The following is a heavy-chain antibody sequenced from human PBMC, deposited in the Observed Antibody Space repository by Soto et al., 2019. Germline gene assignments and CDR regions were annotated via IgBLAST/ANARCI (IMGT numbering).Heavy chain of an antibody. V-gene: IGHV1-69*01. CDR2: VIPIFGTA. CDR3: AGALSSGYYDKPYYFDY. Sequence: QVQLVQSGAEVKKPGSSVKVSCKASGGTFSSYAISWVRQAPGQGLEWMGGVIPIFGTANYAQKFQGRVTITADESTSTAYMELSSVRSEDTAVYYCAGALSSGYYDKPYYFDYWGQGTLVTVSS. D-gene: IGHD3-22*01. CDR1: GGTFSSYA. J-gene: IGHJ4*02.